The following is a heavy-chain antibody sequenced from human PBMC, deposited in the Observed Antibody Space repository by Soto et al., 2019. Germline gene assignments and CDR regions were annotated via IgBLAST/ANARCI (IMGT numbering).Heavy chain of an antibody. J-gene: IGHJ4*02. Sequence: QVHLVQSGAEVKKPGASVKVSCKGSGYGFTTYGITWVRQAPGQGLEWMAWISAHNGNTNDAQKLQGRVTVTRDTYTSTAYMELRSLRSDDTAVYYCARGRYGDYWGQGALVTVSS. CDR3: ARGRYGDY. CDR1: GYGFTTYG. CDR2: ISAHNGNT. D-gene: IGHD1-1*01. V-gene: IGHV1-18*01.